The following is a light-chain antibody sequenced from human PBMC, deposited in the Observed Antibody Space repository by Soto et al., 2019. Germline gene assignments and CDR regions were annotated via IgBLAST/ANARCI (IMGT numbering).Light chain of an antibody. CDR3: SSYTSSSTLDV. CDR2: EVS. J-gene: IGLJ1*01. CDR1: SSDVGGYNY. Sequence: QSVLTQPASVSGSPGQSITISCTGTSSDVGGYNYLSWYQQHPGKAPKLMIYEVSNRPSGVSNRFSGSKSGNTASLTISGLQAEDEADYYCSSYTSSSTLDVFGTGTKVTVL. V-gene: IGLV2-14*01.